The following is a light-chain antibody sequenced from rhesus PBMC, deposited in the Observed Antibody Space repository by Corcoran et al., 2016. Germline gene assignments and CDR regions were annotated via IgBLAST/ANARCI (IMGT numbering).Light chain of an antibody. J-gene: IGKJ1*01. Sequence: DIQMTQSPSSLSASVGDTVTITCRASQGISSWLAWYQQKPGKAPKLLIKKASSLHSGVPSRFSGSGSGTDFTLPISSLQSEDFATYYCQQYNSRPPTFRQGTKVEIK. CDR3: QQYNSRPPT. CDR1: QGISSW. V-gene: IGKV1-22*01. CDR2: KAS.